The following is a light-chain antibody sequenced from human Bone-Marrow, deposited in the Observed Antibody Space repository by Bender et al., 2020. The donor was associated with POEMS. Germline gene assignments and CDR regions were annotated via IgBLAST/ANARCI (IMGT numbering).Light chain of an antibody. CDR1: SSDVGSYNF. CDR2: EVD. CDR3: CSYAGADTS. Sequence: QSALTQPASVSGSPGQSITISCTGTSSDVGSYNFVFWYQQQPGKAPKLMIYEVDKRASGVSNRFSGSKSGNTASLTISGLQADDEADYYCCSYAGADTSFGGGTKLTVL. J-gene: IGLJ2*01. V-gene: IGLV2-23*02.